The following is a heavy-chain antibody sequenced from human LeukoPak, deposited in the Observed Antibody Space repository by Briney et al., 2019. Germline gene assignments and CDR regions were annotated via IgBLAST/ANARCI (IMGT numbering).Heavy chain of an antibody. D-gene: IGHD2-2*02. CDR1: GFTFSNYG. CDR2: ISNTGSVI. V-gene: IGHV3-48*04. Sequence: GGSLRLSCAASGFTFSNYGMHWVRQAPGKGLEWISYISNTGSVIYYADSVKGRFTISRDNAKNSLYLQMNSLRAEDTAVYYCARQHCSSTSCYTDSWGQGTLVTVSS. J-gene: IGHJ4*02. CDR3: ARQHCSSTSCYTDS.